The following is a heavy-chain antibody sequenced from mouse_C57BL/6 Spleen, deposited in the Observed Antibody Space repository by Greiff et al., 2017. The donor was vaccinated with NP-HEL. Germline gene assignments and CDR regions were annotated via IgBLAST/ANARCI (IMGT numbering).Heavy chain of an antibody. CDR2: ISNGGGST. D-gene: IGHD2-2*01. Sequence: EVKVVESGGGLVQPGGSLKLSCAASGFTFSDYYMYWVRQTPEKRLEWVAYISNGGGSTYYPDTVKGRFTISRDNAKNTLYLQMSRLKSEDTAMYYCARHFYGSYWYFDVWGTGTTVTVSS. CDR3: ARHFYGSYWYFDV. J-gene: IGHJ1*03. V-gene: IGHV5-12*01. CDR1: GFTFSDYY.